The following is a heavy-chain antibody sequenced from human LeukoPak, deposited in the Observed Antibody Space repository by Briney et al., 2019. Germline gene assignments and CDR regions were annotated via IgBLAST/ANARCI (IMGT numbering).Heavy chain of an antibody. D-gene: IGHD6-13*01. CDR1: GYTFTGYY. CDR3: ARDIAAAGAYWYFDL. Sequence: GASVKVSCKASGYTFTGYYMHWVRQAPGQGLEWMGWINPNSGGTNYAQKFQGRVTMTRDTSISTAYMELSRLRSDDTAVYYCARDIAAAGAYWYFDLWGRGTLVTVSS. V-gene: IGHV1-2*02. J-gene: IGHJ2*01. CDR2: INPNSGGT.